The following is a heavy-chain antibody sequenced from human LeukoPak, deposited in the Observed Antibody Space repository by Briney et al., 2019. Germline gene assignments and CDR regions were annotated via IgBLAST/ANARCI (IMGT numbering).Heavy chain of an antibody. D-gene: IGHD3-22*01. J-gene: IGHJ4*02. CDR3: ARVKYYYDSSGYYEYYFDY. CDR1: GFTFSSYE. V-gene: IGHV3-48*03. Sequence: GGSLRLSCAASGFTFSSYEMNWVRQAPGKGLEWVSYISSSGSTIYYADSVKGRFTISRDNAKNSLYLQMNSLRAEDTAVYFCARVKYYYDSSGYYEYYFDYWGQGTLVTVSS. CDR2: ISSSGSTI.